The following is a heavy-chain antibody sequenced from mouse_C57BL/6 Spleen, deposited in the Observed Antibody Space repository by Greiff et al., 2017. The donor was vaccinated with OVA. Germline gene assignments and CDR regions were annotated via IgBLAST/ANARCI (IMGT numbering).Heavy chain of an antibody. Sequence: VKLVESGAELVKPGASVKLSCKASGYTFTEYTIHWVKQRSGQGLEWIGWFYPGSGSIKYNEKFKDKATLTADKSSSTVYMELSRLTSEDSAVYVCARHEGDYDGFAYWGQGTLVTVSA. CDR3: ARHEGDYDGFAY. J-gene: IGHJ3*01. CDR2: FYPGSGSI. V-gene: IGHV1-62-2*01. CDR1: GYTFTEYT. D-gene: IGHD2-4*01.